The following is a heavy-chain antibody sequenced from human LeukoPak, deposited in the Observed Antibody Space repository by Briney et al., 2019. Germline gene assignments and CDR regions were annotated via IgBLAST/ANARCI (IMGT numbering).Heavy chain of an antibody. V-gene: IGHV3-33*06. J-gene: IGHJ6*02. CDR2: IWYDGSKK. CDR3: AKGNYYSNYGMDV. CDR1: GFTFRTYG. Sequence: GGSLRLSCAASGFTFRTYGMHWVRQAPGKGLEWVAVIWYDGSKKYYADSVKGRFTISRDNSKNTLYVQMDSLRAEDTAVYYCAKGNYYSNYGMDVWGQGTTVIVSS.